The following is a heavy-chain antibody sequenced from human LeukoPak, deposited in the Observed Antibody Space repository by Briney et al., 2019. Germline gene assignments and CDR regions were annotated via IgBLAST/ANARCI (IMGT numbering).Heavy chain of an antibody. J-gene: IGHJ6*03. Sequence: PSETLSLTCTVSGGSINSYYWSWIRQPPGKGLEWIGYIYYSGSTNYNPSLKSRVTISVDTSKNQFSLKLSSVTAADTAVYYCARGRSSGWSPLVPYYYMDVWGKGTTVTVSS. D-gene: IGHD6-19*01. V-gene: IGHV4-59*01. CDR2: IYYSGST. CDR1: GGSINSYY. CDR3: ARGRSSGWSPLVPYYYMDV.